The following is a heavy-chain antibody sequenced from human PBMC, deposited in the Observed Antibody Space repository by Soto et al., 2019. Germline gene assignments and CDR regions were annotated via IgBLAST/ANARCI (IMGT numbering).Heavy chain of an antibody. D-gene: IGHD6-19*01. V-gene: IGHV1-18*01. CDR3: ARFYRSDWQHFDY. Sequence: VASVKVSCKASGYTFTNYGFSWVRQAPGQGLEWMGWISGYNGNTNYAERLQGRVTMTTDTSTSTAYMELRSLRSDDTAVYYCARFYRSDWQHFDYWGQGTLVTVSS. J-gene: IGHJ4*02. CDR2: ISGYNGNT. CDR1: GYTFTNYG.